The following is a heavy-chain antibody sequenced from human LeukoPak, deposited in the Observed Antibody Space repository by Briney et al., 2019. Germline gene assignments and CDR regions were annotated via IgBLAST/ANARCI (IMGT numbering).Heavy chain of an antibody. CDR1: GYTFISYY. V-gene: IGHV1-46*01. D-gene: IGHD1-26*01. Sequence: ASVKVSCKASGYTFISYYMHWLRQAPGQGLEWMGIINPSSGSTSFAQRFQGRVTMTRDMSTSTVYMALSSLRSEDTAVYYCARTVGSTARWFDPWGQGTLVTVSS. CDR2: INPSSGST. J-gene: IGHJ5*02. CDR3: ARTVGSTARWFDP.